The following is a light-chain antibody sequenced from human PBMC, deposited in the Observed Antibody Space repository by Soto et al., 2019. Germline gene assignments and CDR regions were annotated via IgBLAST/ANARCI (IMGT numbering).Light chain of an antibody. J-gene: IGLJ1*01. V-gene: IGLV2-23*02. CDR1: SSDVGTYTL. CDR2: EVN. CDR3: SSYAGPITFYV. Sequence: ALTQPASVSGSPGQSITISCTGTSSDVGTYTLVSWYQQHPGKAPKLVIYEVNKRPAGVSKRFSGSKSGDTASLTISGLQAEDEADYYCSSYAGPITFYVFGTGTKLTVL.